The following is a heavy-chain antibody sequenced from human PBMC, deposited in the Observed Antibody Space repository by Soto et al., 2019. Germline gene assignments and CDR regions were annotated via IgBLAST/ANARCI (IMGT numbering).Heavy chain of an antibody. J-gene: IGHJ5*02. Sequence: QLQLQESGPGLVKPSETLSLTCTVSGGSISSSSYYWGWIRQPPGKGLEWIGSIYYSGSTYYNPSLKSRVTISVDTSKNQFSLKLSSVTAADTAVYYCARHVRYSSSWYIVNWFDPWGQGTLVTVSS. V-gene: IGHV4-39*01. CDR3: ARHVRYSSSWYIVNWFDP. CDR1: GGSISSSSYY. D-gene: IGHD6-13*01. CDR2: IYYSGST.